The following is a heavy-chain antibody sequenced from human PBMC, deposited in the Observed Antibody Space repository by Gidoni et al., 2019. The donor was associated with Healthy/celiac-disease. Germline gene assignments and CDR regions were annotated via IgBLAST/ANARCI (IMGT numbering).Heavy chain of an antibody. Sequence: EVQLVESGGGLVQPGGSLRLSCAASGFTFSSYWMSWVRQAPGKGLEWVANIKQDGSEKYYVDSVKGRFTISRDNAKNSLYLQMNSLRAEDTAVYYCARGYSSSWYVDYYYYGMDVWGQGTTVTVSS. CDR3: ARGYSSSWYVDYYYYGMDV. CDR2: IKQDGSEK. D-gene: IGHD6-13*01. J-gene: IGHJ6*02. V-gene: IGHV3-7*01. CDR1: GFTFSSYW.